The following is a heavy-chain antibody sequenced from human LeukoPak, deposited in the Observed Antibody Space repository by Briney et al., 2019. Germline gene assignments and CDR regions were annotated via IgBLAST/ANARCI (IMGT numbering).Heavy chain of an antibody. V-gene: IGHV3-30*03. CDR3: ARERRWVRGVDY. D-gene: IGHD3-10*01. CDR1: GFTFSSYG. J-gene: IGHJ4*02. Sequence: GGSLRLSCAASGFTFSSYGMHWVRQAPGKGLEWVAVISYDGSNKYYADSVKGRFTISRDNSKNTLYLQMNSLRAEDTAVYYCARERRWVRGVDYWGQGTLVTVSS. CDR2: ISYDGSNK.